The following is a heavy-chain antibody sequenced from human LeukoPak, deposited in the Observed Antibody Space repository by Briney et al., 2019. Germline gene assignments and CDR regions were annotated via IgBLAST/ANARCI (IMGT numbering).Heavy chain of an antibody. Sequence: SQTLSLTCAISGVSVSSNNAAWNWIRQSPSRGLEWLGRTYYKSKWYTDYAVSVISRITIIPDTSKNQFSLQLNSVTPEDTAIYYCTRAPWNDYVFDVWGQGTMVTVSS. CDR3: TRAPWNDYVFDV. CDR2: TYYKSKWYT. J-gene: IGHJ3*01. D-gene: IGHD1-1*01. CDR1: GVSVSSNNAA. V-gene: IGHV6-1*01.